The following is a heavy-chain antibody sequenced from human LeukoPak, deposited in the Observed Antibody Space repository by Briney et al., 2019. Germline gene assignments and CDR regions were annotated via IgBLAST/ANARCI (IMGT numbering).Heavy chain of an antibody. CDR3: ASGDTAMVINYYGMDV. D-gene: IGHD5-18*01. CDR2: IIPILGIA. V-gene: IGHV1-69*04. Sequence: GASVKVSCKASGGTFSSYAISWVRQAPGQGLEWMGRIIPILGIANYAQKFQGRVTITADKSTSTAYMELSSLRSEDTAVYYCASGDTAMVINYYGMDVWGQGITVTVSS. J-gene: IGHJ6*02. CDR1: GGTFSSYA.